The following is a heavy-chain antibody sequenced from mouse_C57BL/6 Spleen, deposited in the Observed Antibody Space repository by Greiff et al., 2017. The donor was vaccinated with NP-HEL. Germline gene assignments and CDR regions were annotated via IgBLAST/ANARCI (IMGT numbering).Heavy chain of an antibody. J-gene: IGHJ2*01. V-gene: IGHV1-82*01. D-gene: IGHD2-4*01. CDR1: GYAFSSSW. Sequence: VQLQQSGPELVKPGASVKISCKASGYAFSSSWMNWVKQRPGKGLEWIGRIYPGDGDTNYNGKFKGKATLTADKSSSTAYMQLSSLTSEDSAVYFCARRGIYYDYYYFDYWGQGTTLTVSS. CDR2: IYPGDGDT. CDR3: ARRGIYYDYYYFDY.